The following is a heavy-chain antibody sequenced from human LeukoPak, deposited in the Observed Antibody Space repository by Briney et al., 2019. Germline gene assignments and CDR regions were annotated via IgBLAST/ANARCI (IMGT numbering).Heavy chain of an antibody. J-gene: IGHJ4*02. D-gene: IGHD3-22*01. V-gene: IGHV4-39*07. Sequence: SETLSLTCTVSGGSISSSSYYWGWIRQPPGKGLEWIGGIYYSGSTYYNPSLKSRVTISVDTSKNQFSLKLSSVTAADTAVYYCARGDSSGYYGLHYFDYWGQGTLVTVSS. CDR1: GGSISSSSYY. CDR3: ARGDSSGYYGLHYFDY. CDR2: IYYSGST.